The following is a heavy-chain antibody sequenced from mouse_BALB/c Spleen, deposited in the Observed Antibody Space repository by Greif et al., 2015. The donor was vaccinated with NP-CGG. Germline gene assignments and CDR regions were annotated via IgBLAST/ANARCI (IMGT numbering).Heavy chain of an antibody. CDR2: ISDGGSYT. CDR1: GFTFSDYY. CDR3: ARAGIPHGNYDYYAMDY. J-gene: IGHJ4*01. V-gene: IGHV5-4*02. D-gene: IGHD2-1*01. Sequence: EVQLVESGGGLVKPGGSLKLSCAASGFTFSDYYMYWVRQTPEKRLEWVATISDGGSYTYYPDSVKGRFTISRDNAKNNLYLQMSSLKSEDTAMYYCARAGIPHGNYDYYAMDYWGQGTSVTVSS.